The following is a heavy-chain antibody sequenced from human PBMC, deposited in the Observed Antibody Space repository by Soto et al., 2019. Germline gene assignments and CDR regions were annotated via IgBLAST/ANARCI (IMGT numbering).Heavy chain of an antibody. CDR2: IYYSGST. J-gene: IGHJ4*02. V-gene: IGHV4-59*01. Sequence: PSETLSLTCTVSGGSISSYYWSWIRQPPGKGLEWIGYIYYSGSTNYNPSLKSRVTISVDTSKNQFSLKLSSVTAADTAVYYCARVGDGYNRLFDYWGQGTLVTVSS. CDR3: ARVGDGYNRLFDY. D-gene: IGHD5-12*01. CDR1: GGSISSYY.